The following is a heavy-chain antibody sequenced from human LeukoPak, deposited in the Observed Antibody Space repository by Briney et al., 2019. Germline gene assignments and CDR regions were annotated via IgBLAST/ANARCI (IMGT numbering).Heavy chain of an antibody. D-gene: IGHD3-3*01. CDR1: GFAFSDHW. V-gene: IGHV3-74*01. CDR3: ATTRSDFHFDC. Sequence: GGSLRLSCAASGFAFSDHWMHWLPQAPGKGRVWVSRINGDGSSTTYADSVRGRFAISGDNAKYTVYLQFNSLRAEDTAVYYCATTRSDFHFDCWGQGTLVTVSS. CDR2: INGDGSST. J-gene: IGHJ4*02.